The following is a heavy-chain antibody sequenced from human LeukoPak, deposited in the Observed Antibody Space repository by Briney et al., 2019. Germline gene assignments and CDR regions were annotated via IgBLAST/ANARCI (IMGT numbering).Heavy chain of an antibody. J-gene: IGHJ4*02. CDR1: GFTFSSYV. CDR2: ISYDGSNE. Sequence: PGGSLRLSCAASGFTFSSYVMHWVRQAPGKGLEWVAIISYDGSNEYYADSVKGRFTISRDNAKNTLYLQMNSLRAEDTAVYYCARDDYGGRGEFDYWGQGTLVTVSS. V-gene: IGHV3-30*04. D-gene: IGHD4-23*01. CDR3: ARDDYGGRGEFDY.